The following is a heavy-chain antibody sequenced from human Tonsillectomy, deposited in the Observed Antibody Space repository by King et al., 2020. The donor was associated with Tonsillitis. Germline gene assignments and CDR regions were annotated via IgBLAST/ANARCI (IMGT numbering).Heavy chain of an antibody. CDR3: AKDLYNWNQGAFDI. Sequence: QLVQSGGGLVQPGRSLRLSCAASGFTFDDYAMHWVRQAPGKGLEWVSGISWNSGSIGYADSVKGRFTISRDNAKNSLYLQINSLRAEDTALYYCAKDLYNWNQGAFDIWGQGTMVTVSS. J-gene: IGHJ3*02. CDR1: GFTFDDYA. D-gene: IGHD1-20*01. V-gene: IGHV3-9*01. CDR2: ISWNSGSI.